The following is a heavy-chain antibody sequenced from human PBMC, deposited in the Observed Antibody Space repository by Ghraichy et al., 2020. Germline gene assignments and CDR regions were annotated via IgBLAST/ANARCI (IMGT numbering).Heavy chain of an antibody. Sequence: ASVKVSCKASGYTFTSYGISWVRQAPGQGLEWMGWISAYNGNTNYAQKLQGRVTMTTDTSTSTAYMELRSLRSDDTAVYYCARDRSGYYYGVYVNDFDYWGQGTLVTVSS. V-gene: IGHV1-18*04. D-gene: IGHD3-22*01. CDR1: GYTFTSYG. CDR3: ARDRSGYYYGVYVNDFDY. J-gene: IGHJ4*02. CDR2: ISAYNGNT.